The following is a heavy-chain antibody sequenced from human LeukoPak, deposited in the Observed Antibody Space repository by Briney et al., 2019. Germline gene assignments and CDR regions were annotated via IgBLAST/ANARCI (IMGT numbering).Heavy chain of an antibody. V-gene: IGHV3-30*18. Sequence: GGSLRLSCAASGFTFSSYGMHWVRQAPGKGLEWVAVISHDGSNKYYADSVKGRFTISRDNSKNTLYLQMNSLRAEDTAVYYCAKETTTVLRYFDWSPDVFDIWGQGTMVTVSS. J-gene: IGHJ3*02. D-gene: IGHD3-9*01. CDR2: ISHDGSNK. CDR3: AKETTTVLRYFDWSPDVFDI. CDR1: GFTFSSYG.